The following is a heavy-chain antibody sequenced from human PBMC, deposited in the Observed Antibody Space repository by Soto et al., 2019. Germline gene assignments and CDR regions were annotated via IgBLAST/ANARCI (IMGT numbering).Heavy chain of an antibody. V-gene: IGHV1-69*01. CDR3: ARYCTNGVCRGYYYGMDV. CDR2: IIPIFGTA. D-gene: IGHD2-8*01. J-gene: IGHJ6*02. Sequence: QVQLVQSGAEVKKPGSSVKVSCKASGGTFSSYAISWVRQAPGQGLEWMGGIIPIFGTANYAQKFQGRVTITADESTSKAYMELSSLRSEDTAVYDWARYCTNGVCRGYYYGMDVWGQGTTVTVSS. CDR1: GGTFSSYA.